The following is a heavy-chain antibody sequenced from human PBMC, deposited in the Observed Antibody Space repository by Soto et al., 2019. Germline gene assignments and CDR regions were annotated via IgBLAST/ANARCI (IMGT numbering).Heavy chain of an antibody. CDR1: GASITSSSY. J-gene: IGHJ4*02. D-gene: IGHD2-8*02. Sequence: LSLTCTVSGASITSSSYWSWIRQPAGKGLEWIGRFSLSGTTNYNPSLRSRVTMSADVSKNQFSLRLTSVTAADTALYYCARGMTPPGAPAWYYFDSWGQGTMVTVYS. CDR3: ARGMTPPGAPAWYYFDS. CDR2: FSLSGTT. V-gene: IGHV4-4*07.